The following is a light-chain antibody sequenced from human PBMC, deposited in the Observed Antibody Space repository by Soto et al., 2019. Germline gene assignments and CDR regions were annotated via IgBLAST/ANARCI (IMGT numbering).Light chain of an antibody. CDR3: QQYGRSPET. CDR1: QRVNRDY. V-gene: IGKV3-20*01. CDR2: GAS. J-gene: IGKJ3*01. Sequence: EIVLTQSPDTLSLSPGERATLSCRASQRVNRDYLAWYQQKHGQAPRLLIYGASNRAIGIPDRFSGSGSGTDFTLTSSRLESEDFGVYYCQQYGRSPETFGPGTKVDI.